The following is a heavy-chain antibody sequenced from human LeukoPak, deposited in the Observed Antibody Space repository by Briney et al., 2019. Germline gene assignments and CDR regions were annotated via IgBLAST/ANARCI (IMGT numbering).Heavy chain of an antibody. D-gene: IGHD2-2*01. Sequence: PGGSLRLSCAASGFTFSSYWMNWVRQAPGMGLEWVAKIKQDGSEKYYVDSVKGRFTISRDNAKNSLYLQMNSLRAEDTALYYCARVSYHPHDAFDIWGQGTMVTVSS. J-gene: IGHJ3*02. CDR1: GFTFSSYW. CDR3: ARVSYHPHDAFDI. CDR2: IKQDGSEK. V-gene: IGHV3-7*01.